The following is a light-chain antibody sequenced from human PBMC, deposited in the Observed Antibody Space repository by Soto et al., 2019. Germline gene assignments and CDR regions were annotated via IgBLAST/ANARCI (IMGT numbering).Light chain of an antibody. CDR3: GTWDSSLSVFYA. CDR1: SSNIGAGYD. Sequence: QSVLTQPPSVSGAPGQRVTISCTGSSSNIGAGYDVHWYQQLPGTAPKLLIYGNSNRPSGVPDRFSGSKSGTSASLAITGLQAEDEADYYCGTWDSSLSVFYAFGTGTKVTVL. CDR2: GNS. V-gene: IGLV1-40*01. J-gene: IGLJ1*01.